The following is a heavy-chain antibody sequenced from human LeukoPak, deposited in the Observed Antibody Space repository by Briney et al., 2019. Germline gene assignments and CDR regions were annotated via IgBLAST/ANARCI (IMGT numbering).Heavy chain of an antibody. CDR3: ARATYSYGIDY. V-gene: IGHV4-61*01. CDR2: IYYSGNT. Sequence: SETLSLTCTVSGGSVSSGSYYWSWIRQPPGKGLEWIGYIYYSGNTNYNPSLKSRVTISVDTSKNQFSLKLSSVTAADTAMYYCARATYSYGIDYWGQGTLVTVSS. D-gene: IGHD5-18*01. CDR1: GGSVSSGSYY. J-gene: IGHJ4*02.